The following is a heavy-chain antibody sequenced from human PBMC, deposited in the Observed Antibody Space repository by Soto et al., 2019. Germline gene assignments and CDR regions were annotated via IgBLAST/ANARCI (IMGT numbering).Heavy chain of an antibody. J-gene: IGHJ4*02. CDR3: ARDLGRTGRSWYYFDY. CDR1: GVSISSGGYY. V-gene: IGHV4-31*03. Sequence: SETLSLTCTVSGVSISSGGYYWSWIRQHPGKGLEWIGYIYYSGSTYYNPSPKSRLTISVDTSKNQFSLKLSSVTAADTAVYYCARDLGRTGRSWYYFDYWGQGTRDTVSS. D-gene: IGHD6-13*01. CDR2: IYYSGST.